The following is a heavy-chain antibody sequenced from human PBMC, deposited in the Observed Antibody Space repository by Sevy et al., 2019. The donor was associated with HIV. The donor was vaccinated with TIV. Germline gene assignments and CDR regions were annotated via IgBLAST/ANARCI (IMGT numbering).Heavy chain of an antibody. CDR3: ARESSGGRIIGTTAGYFDY. CDR2: IIPILGIP. CDR1: GGTLNNYA. J-gene: IGHJ4*02. V-gene: IGHV1-69*10. D-gene: IGHD1-7*01. Sequence: ASVKVSCKASGGTLNNYAISWVRQAPGQGLEWMVGIIPILGIPNYAQKFQGRVTITADKSTSTAYMELSSLRSEDTAVYYCARESSGGRIIGTTAGYFDYWGQGTLVTVSS.